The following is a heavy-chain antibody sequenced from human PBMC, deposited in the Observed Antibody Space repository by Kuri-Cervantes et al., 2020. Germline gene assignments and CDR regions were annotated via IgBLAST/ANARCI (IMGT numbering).Heavy chain of an antibody. J-gene: IGHJ4*02. CDR1: GFTFSSYS. CDR3: ARVGRSTRPGY. D-gene: IGHD6-6*01. CDR2: ISSSSSYI. Sequence: GGSLRLSCAASGFTFSSYSMNWVRQAPGKGLEWVSSISSSSSYIYYADSVKGRFTISRDNAKNSLYLQMNSLRGEDTAVYYCARVGRSTRPGYWGQGTLVTVSS. V-gene: IGHV3-21*01.